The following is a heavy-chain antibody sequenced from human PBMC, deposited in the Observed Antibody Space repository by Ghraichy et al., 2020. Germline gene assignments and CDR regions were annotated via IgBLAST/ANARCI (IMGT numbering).Heavy chain of an antibody. CDR1: GFTFNNAW. CDR2: VITKTDGGST. Sequence: GGSLRLSCAASGFTFNNAWMSWVRQAPGKGLEWVGRVITKTDGGSTDYAAPVKGRFTMSRDDSKNTLYLQMSSLKTEDTALYYCTTGFGDHWGQGTLVTVSS. D-gene: IGHD3-10*01. J-gene: IGHJ4*02. CDR3: TTGFGDH. V-gene: IGHV3-15*01.